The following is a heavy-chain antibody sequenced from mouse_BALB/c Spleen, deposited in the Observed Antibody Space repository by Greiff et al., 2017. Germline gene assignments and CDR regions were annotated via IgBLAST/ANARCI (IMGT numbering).Heavy chain of an antibody. D-gene: IGHD4-1*01. CDR1: GFTFSDYY. V-gene: IGHV5-4*02. CDR2: ISDGGSYT. J-gene: IGHJ2*01. CDR3: ARDPGKEGFDY. Sequence: EVHLVESGGGLVKPGGSLKLSCAASGFTFSDYYMYWVRQTPEKRLEWVATISDGGSYTYYPDSVKGRFTISRDNAKNNLYLQMSSLKSEDTAMYYCARDPGKEGFDYWGQGTTLTVSS.